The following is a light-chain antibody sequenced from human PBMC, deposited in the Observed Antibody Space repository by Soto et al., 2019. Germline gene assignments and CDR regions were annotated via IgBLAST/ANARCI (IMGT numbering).Light chain of an antibody. Sequence: QSALTQPASVSGSPGQSITISCTGTSSDVGSSNLVSWYQQHPGKAPKLMIYEGSKRPSGVSDRFSGSKTGITASLTISGLQAEDEGDYYCCSYAGSSTWEFGGGTQLTVL. CDR3: CSYAGSSTWE. CDR1: SSDVGSSNL. CDR2: EGS. J-gene: IGLJ3*02. V-gene: IGLV2-23*01.